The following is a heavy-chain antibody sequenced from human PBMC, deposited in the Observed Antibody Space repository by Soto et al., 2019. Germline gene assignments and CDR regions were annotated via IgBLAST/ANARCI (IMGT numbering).Heavy chain of an antibody. CDR1: GGSIRMYY. D-gene: IGHD5-12*01. V-gene: IGHV4-59*01. J-gene: IGHJ4*02. Sequence: QVQLQESGPGLVEPSETLSLTCTVSGGSIRMYYWSWIRQPPGKGLEWIGYIYESGSTNYNPSLKSRVTRSGDTSKNQFSLKLSSVPAADTAVYYCAKGGYGRFDYWGQGILVSASS. CDR2: IYESGST. CDR3: AKGGYGRFDY.